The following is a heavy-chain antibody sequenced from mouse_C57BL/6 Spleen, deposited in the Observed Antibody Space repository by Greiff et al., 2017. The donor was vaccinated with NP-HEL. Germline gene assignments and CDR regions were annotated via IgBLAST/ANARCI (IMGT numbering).Heavy chain of an antibody. CDR1: GFTFSDYG. D-gene: IGHD1-1*01. V-gene: IGHV5-17*01. J-gene: IGHJ3*01. Sequence: EVMLVESGGGLVKPGGSLKLSCAASGFTFSDYGMHWVRQAPEKGLEWVAYISSGSSTIYYADTVTGRFTISRDNAKNTLFLQMTSLRSEDTAMYYCARPRYYGGFAYWGQGTLVTVSA. CDR2: ISSGSSTI. CDR3: ARPRYYGGFAY.